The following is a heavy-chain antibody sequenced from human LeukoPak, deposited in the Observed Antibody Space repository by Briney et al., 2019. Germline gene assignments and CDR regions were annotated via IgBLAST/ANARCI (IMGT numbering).Heavy chain of an antibody. CDR2: ISSSSSYI. Sequence: PGGSLRLSCAASGFTFSSYSMNWFRQAPGKGLEWVSSISSSSSYIYYADSVKGRFTISRDNAKNSLYLQLSGLRLEDTAVYYCARDRLSQTRYETGGYRSYYYMDAWGKGTTVTVSS. V-gene: IGHV3-21*01. J-gene: IGHJ6*03. CDR1: GFTFSSYS. D-gene: IGHD1-14*01. CDR3: ARDRLSQTRYETGGYRSYYYMDA.